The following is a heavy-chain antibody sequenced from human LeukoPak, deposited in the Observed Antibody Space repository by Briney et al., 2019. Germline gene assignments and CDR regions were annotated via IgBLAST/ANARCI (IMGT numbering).Heavy chain of an antibody. V-gene: IGHV4-39*01. D-gene: IGHD3-9*01. CDR3: ARLILTGYYYFDD. Sequence: SETLSLTCTVSGGSISSSSYYWGWIRQPPGKGLGWIGSIYYSGSTYYNPSLKSRVTISVDTSKNQFSLKLSSVTAADTAVYYCARLILTGYYYFDDWGQGTLVTVSS. CDR2: IYYSGST. J-gene: IGHJ4*02. CDR1: GGSISSSSYY.